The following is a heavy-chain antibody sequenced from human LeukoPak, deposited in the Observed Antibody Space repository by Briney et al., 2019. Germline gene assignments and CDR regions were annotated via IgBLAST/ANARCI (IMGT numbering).Heavy chain of an antibody. V-gene: IGHV3-23*01. CDR3: ARGSRLGVVGRDAFDI. D-gene: IGHD3-3*01. J-gene: IGHJ3*02. Sequence: GGSLRLSCAASGFTFSSYVIIWVRQAPGKGLEWVSGISASGGSTDYADSIKGRFTISRDNSKNTLYLQVNSLRAEDTAVYYCARGSRLGVVGRDAFDIWGQGTMVTVSS. CDR2: ISASGGST. CDR1: GFTFSSYV.